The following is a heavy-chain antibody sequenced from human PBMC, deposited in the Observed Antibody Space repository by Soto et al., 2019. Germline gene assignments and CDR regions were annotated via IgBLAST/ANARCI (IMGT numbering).Heavy chain of an antibody. V-gene: IGHV3-23*01. CDR2: ISDGGHYT. Sequence: EVQLLESGGGFVQPGGSLRLSCAASGFTFNDYAMAWVRQAPGQGLEWVSRISDGGHYTYYADSVKGRFTISRDNSQKMLYLEMNSLRIDDTALYYCAQEGSTYQLAYWGQGTLVTVSS. D-gene: IGHD2-2*01. CDR1: GFTFNDYA. J-gene: IGHJ4*02. CDR3: AQEGSTYQLAY.